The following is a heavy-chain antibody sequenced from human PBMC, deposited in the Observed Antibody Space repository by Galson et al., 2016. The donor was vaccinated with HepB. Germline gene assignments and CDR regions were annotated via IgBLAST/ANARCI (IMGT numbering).Heavy chain of an antibody. V-gene: IGHV6-1*01. CDR3: ARAVMLGRSMDV. CDR2: TFYRSTWEN. Sequence: CAISGDSVYNNGAAWVWIRQSPSGGLEWLGRTFYRSTWENHYTGSVRNRITISPDTSRNQFSLHLNAVTPEDTAVYYCARAVMLGRSMDVWGQGTTVTVSS. J-gene: IGHJ6*02. D-gene: IGHD1-26*01. CDR1: GDSVYNNGAA.